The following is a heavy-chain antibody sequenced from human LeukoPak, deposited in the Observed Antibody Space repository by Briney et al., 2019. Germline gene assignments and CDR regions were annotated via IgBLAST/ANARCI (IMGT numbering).Heavy chain of an antibody. V-gene: IGHV4-34*01. J-gene: IGHJ6*03. D-gene: IGHD3-22*01. CDR1: GGSFSGYY. Sequence: PSETLSLTCAVYGGSFSGYYWTWIRQTPEKGLEWIGEMNPSGSTNYNPSLKSRVNISVDTSKNQFSLELSSVTAADTAVYYCARGRQDVTMIVVVMTAVSYYLDVWGKGTTVTVS. CDR3: ARGRQDVTMIVVVMTAVSYYLDV. CDR2: MNPSGST.